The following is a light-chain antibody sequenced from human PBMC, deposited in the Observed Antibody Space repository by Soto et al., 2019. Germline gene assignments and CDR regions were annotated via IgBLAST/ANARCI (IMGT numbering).Light chain of an antibody. CDR2: SNN. CDR1: SSNIGSNT. CDR3: AGWDDSLNVV. V-gene: IGLV1-44*01. Sequence: QSVLTQPPSASGTPGQRVTISCSGSSSNIGSNTVNWYHQLPGTAPKILLYSNNQRPSGVPDRFSGSKSGTSASLAISGFQSEDEADYYCAGWDDSLNVVFGGGTKLTVL. J-gene: IGLJ2*01.